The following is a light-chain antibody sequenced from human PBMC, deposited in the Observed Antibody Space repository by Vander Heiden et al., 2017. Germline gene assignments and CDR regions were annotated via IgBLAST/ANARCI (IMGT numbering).Light chain of an antibody. CDR2: GAS. J-gene: IGKJ4*01. V-gene: IGKV3-15*01. CDR3: QQYNNWPPLT. Sequence: DIVMTQSPATLSASPGDRATITCRASQSVSSYLDWYQQKPGQAPSLLIYGASTRVTGIPARFSSSGSGTEFTLTISSLQSEDFAVYYCQQYNNWPPLTFGGGTKVEIK. CDR1: QSVSSY.